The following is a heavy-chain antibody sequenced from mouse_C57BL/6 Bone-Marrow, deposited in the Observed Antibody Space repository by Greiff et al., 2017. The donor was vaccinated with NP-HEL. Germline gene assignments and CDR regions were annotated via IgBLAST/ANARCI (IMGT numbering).Heavy chain of an antibody. D-gene: IGHD2-1*01. V-gene: IGHV1-82*01. CDR2: IYPGDGDP. Sequence: VQLQQSGPELVKPGDSVKISCKASGYAFSSSWMNWVKQRPGKGLEWIGRIYPGDGDPNYNGKFKGKATLTADKSSSTAYMQLSSLTSEDSAVYFCARENGGNCGGGLDYWGQGTTLTVSS. CDR1: GYAFSSSW. CDR3: ARENGGNCGGGLDY. J-gene: IGHJ2*01.